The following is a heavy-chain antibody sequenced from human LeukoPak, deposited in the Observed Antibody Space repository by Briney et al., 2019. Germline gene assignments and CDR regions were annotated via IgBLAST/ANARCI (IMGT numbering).Heavy chain of an antibody. D-gene: IGHD3-9*01. J-gene: IGHJ4*02. CDR3: ARLYPDFDCLFGPYFPTKKDY. CDR1: GFTFSSYW. Sequence: PGGSLRLSCAASGFTFSSYWMSWVRQAPGKGLEWVANIKQDGSEKYYVDSVKGRFTISRDNAKNSLYLQMNSLRAEDTAVYYCARLYPDFDCLFGPYFPTKKDYWGQGTLVTVSS. V-gene: IGHV3-7*03. CDR2: IKQDGSEK.